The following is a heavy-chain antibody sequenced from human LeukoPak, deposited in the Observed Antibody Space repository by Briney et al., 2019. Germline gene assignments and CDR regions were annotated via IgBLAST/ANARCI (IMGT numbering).Heavy chain of an antibody. CDR2: ISDSGDYT. J-gene: IGHJ4*02. Sequence: GGSLRLSCAGSGFTFSSYAMSWVRQAPGQGLEWVSVISDSGDYTSYADSVRGRFTISRDNSRNTLYLQMISLRPEDTAVYYCAKDRNAWPTNFDSWGQGTLVTVS. V-gene: IGHV3-23*01. CDR3: AKDRNAWPTNFDS. CDR1: GFTFSSYA. D-gene: IGHD5-24*01.